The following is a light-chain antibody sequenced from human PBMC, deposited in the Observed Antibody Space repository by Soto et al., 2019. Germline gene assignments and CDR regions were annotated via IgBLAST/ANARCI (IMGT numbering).Light chain of an antibody. J-gene: IGKJ4*01. CDR1: QGISSW. CDR2: TAS. V-gene: IGKV1-12*01. CDR3: QQANSFPLT. Sequence: DIQMTQSPSSVSASVVDRVTITCRASQGISSWFAWYQQKPGKAPNLLIHTASSLQSGVPSRFIGSGSGTDFTLTISRLQPEDFATYYCQQANSFPLTFGGGTKVEIK.